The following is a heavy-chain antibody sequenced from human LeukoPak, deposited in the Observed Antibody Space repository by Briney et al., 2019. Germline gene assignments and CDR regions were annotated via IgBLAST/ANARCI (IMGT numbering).Heavy chain of an antibody. V-gene: IGHV3-15*01. Sequence: GGSLRLSCAASGFTFSNAWMSWVRQAPVKGLEWVGRIKSKTDGGTTDYAAPVKGRFTISRDDSKNTLYLQMNSLKTEDTAVYYCTTKRRYSSSWYQIFGYWGQGTLVTVSS. CDR1: GFTFSNAW. D-gene: IGHD6-13*01. J-gene: IGHJ4*02. CDR3: TTKRRYSSSWYQIFGY. CDR2: IKSKTDGGTT.